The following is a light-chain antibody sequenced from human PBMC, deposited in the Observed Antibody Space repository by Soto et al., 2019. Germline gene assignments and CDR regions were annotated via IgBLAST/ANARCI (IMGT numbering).Light chain of an antibody. J-gene: IGKJ4*01. CDR1: QSFSINY. CDR3: QQFGSSPLT. Sequence: IVWTQSPGTLSCSPGERATLSCRASQSFSINYLAWYQQKPAQAPRVLMYGASRRATGIPDRFSGSGSGTDFTLTITRLEPEDFAVYYCQQFGSSPLTFGGGTKVEIK. CDR2: GAS. V-gene: IGKV3-20*01.